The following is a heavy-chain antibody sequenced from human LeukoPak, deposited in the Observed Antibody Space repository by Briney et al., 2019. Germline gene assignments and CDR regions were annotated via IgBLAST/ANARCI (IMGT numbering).Heavy chain of an antibody. CDR2: IYYSEST. Sequence: SETLSLTCTVSGGSISSYYWSWIRQPPGKGLEWIGYIYYSESTNYNPSLKSRVTISVDTSKNQFSLKLSSVTAADTAVYYCARLPYYDFWSGYPKYGMDVWGQGTTVSVSS. J-gene: IGHJ6*02. D-gene: IGHD3-3*01. CDR3: ARLPYYDFWSGYPKYGMDV. V-gene: IGHV4-59*01. CDR1: GGSISSYY.